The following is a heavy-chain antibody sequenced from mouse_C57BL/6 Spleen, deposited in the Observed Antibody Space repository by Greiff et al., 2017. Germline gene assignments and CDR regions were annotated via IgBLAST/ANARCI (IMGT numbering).Heavy chain of an antibody. V-gene: IGHV1-22*01. D-gene: IGHD1-1*01. CDR1: GYTFTDYN. J-gene: IGHJ4*01. CDR2: INPNNGGT. CDR3: ARDYGSSYAMDY. Sequence: EVQGVESGPELVKPGASVKMSCKASGYTFTDYNMHWVKQSHGKSLEWIGYINPNNGGTSYNQKFKGKATLTVNKSSSTAYMELRSLTSEDSAVYYCARDYGSSYAMDYWGQGTSVTVSS.